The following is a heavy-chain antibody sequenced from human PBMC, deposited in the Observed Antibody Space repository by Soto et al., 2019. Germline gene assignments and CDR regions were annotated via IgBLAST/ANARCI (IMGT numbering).Heavy chain of an antibody. CDR2: FDPEDGET. D-gene: IGHD3-22*01. Sequence: ASVKVSCKVSGYTLTELSMHWVRQAPGKGLEWMGGFDPEDGETIYAQRFQGRVTMTEDTSTDTAYMELSSLRSEDTAVYYCATVGYYDSSGYYFIPLFDYWGQGTLVTVSS. V-gene: IGHV1-24*01. J-gene: IGHJ4*02. CDR1: GYTLTELS. CDR3: ATVGYYDSSGYYFIPLFDY.